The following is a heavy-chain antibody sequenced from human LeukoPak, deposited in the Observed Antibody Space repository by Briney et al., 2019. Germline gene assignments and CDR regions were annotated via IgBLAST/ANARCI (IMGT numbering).Heavy chain of an antibody. CDR3: ASLGAAGDY. V-gene: IGHV3-21*01. Sequence: PGGSLRLSCAASGFTFSSYEMNWVRQAPGQGLEWVSYISSSSSYIYYAESVKGRFTISRDNAKNSLYLQMNSLRAEDTAVYYCASLGAAGDYWGQGTLVTVPS. J-gene: IGHJ4*02. CDR1: GFTFSSYE. CDR2: ISSSSSYI. D-gene: IGHD6-13*01.